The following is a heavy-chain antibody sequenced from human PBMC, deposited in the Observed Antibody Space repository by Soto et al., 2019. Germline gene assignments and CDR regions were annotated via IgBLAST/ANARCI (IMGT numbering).Heavy chain of an antibody. D-gene: IGHD2-21*02. CDR1: GATYSPFIAYA. Sequence: QVQLVQSGAEVKKPGSLLKVSCKASGATYSPFIAYAISWLRQAPGQGLEWMGSIIPLGSSQHYAEGFQGRATISADSSTVTVSLELTNLTSDDAAVYFCAKSRDRCGGDCYSVYAAFDLWGQGTAVTVSS. CDR3: AKSRDRCGGDCYSVYAAFDL. CDR2: IIPLGSSQ. J-gene: IGHJ3*01. V-gene: IGHV1-69*04.